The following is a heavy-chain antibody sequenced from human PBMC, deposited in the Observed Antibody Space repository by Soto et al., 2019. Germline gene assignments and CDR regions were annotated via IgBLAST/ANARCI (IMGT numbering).Heavy chain of an antibody. J-gene: IGHJ4*02. V-gene: IGHV3-48*01. CDR1: GFTFSSYS. Sequence: EVQLVESGGGLVQPGGSLRLSCAASGFTFSSYSMNWVRQAPGKGLEWVSYISSSSSTIYYADSVKGRFTISRDNAKNSLYLQMNSLRAEDTAVYYCARRIGSGWLRFDYWGQGTLVTVSS. D-gene: IGHD6-19*01. CDR2: ISSSSSTI. CDR3: ARRIGSGWLRFDY.